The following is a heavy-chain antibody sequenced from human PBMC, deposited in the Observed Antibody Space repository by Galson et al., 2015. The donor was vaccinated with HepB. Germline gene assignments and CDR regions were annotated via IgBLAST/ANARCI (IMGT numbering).Heavy chain of an antibody. D-gene: IGHD4-23*01. CDR1: GGSISSSSYY. CDR2: IYYSGST. Sequence: SETLSLTCTVSGGSISSSSYYWGWIRQPPGKGLEWIGSIYYSGSTYYNPSLKSRVTISVDTSKNQFSLKLSSVTAADTAVYYCARNNHYGGNWVDFDYWGQGTLVTVSS. J-gene: IGHJ4*02. CDR3: ARNNHYGGNWVDFDY. V-gene: IGHV4-39*07.